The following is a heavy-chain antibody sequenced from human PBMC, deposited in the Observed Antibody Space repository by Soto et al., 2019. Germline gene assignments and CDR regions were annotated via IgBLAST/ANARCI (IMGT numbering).Heavy chain of an antibody. Sequence: SETLSLTCTVSGGSISSYYWSWIRQPPGKGLEWIGYIYYSGSTYYNPSLKSRVTISVDTSKNQFSLKLSSVTAADTAVYYCAKMTTVRNYGMDVWGQGTTVTVSS. CDR3: AKMTTVRNYGMDV. D-gene: IGHD4-17*01. CDR1: GGSISSYY. CDR2: IYYSGST. J-gene: IGHJ6*02. V-gene: IGHV4-59*12.